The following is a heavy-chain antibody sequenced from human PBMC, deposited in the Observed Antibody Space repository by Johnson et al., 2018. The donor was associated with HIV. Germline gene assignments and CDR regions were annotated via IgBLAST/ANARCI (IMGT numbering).Heavy chain of an antibody. CDR3: ATGSLVVVGADGLLQLHDAFDI. V-gene: IGHV3-53*01. CDR1: GFTVNSNY. J-gene: IGHJ3*02. CDR2: ISSDDTT. D-gene: IGHD2-15*01. Sequence: VQVVESGGGLIQPGGSLRLSCAASGFTVNSNYMTWVRQAPGKGLEWVSLISSDDTTYYADSVKGRFTISRDTSKNTLYVQMNGLRAEDSAVYYCATGSLVVVGADGLLQLHDAFDIWGRGTKVTVSS.